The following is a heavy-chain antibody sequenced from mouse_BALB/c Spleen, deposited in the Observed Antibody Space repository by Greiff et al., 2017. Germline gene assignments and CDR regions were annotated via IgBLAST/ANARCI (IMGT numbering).Heavy chain of an antibody. CDR2: IWAGGST. CDR1: GFSLTSYG. Sequence: VQVVESGPGLVAPSQSLSITCTVSGFSLTSYGVHWVRQPPGKGLEWLGVIWAGGSTNYNSALMSRLSISKDNSKSQVFLKMNSLQTDDTAMYYCAREDGNYRLAWFAYWGQGTLVTVSA. D-gene: IGHD2-1*01. V-gene: IGHV2-9*02. J-gene: IGHJ3*01. CDR3: AREDGNYRLAWFAY.